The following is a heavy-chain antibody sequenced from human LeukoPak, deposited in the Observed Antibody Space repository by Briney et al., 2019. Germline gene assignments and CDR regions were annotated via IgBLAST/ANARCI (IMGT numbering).Heavy chain of an antibody. CDR3: ARGASGYSYG. D-gene: IGHD5-18*01. Sequence: PGGSLRLSCAASGFTFSSYWMHWVRQVPGKGLVWVSHINSDGTSTTYADSVKGRFTISRHNAKNPLYLQMNSLRAEDTAVYYCARGASGYSYGWGQGTLVTVSS. CDR1: GFTFSSYW. CDR2: INSDGTST. V-gene: IGHV3-74*01. J-gene: IGHJ4*02.